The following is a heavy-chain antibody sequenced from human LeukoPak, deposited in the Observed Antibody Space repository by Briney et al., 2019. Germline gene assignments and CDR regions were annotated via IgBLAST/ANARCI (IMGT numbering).Heavy chain of an antibody. D-gene: IGHD3-22*01. CDR2: ISSSSSYI. Sequence: GGSLRLSCAASGFTFSSYSMNWVRQAPGKGLEWVSSISSSSSYIYYADSVKGRFTISRDNAKNTLYLQMNSLRAEDTAVYYCARLARRRYYYDSSGSIDYWGQGTLVTVSS. J-gene: IGHJ4*02. V-gene: IGHV3-21*01. CDR1: GFTFSSYS. CDR3: ARLARRRYYYDSSGSIDY.